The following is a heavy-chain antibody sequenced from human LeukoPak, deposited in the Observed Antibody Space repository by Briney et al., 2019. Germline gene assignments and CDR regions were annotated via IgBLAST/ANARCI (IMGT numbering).Heavy chain of an antibody. J-gene: IGHJ6*02. Sequence: ASVKVSCKASGGTFSSYAISWVRQAPGQGLEWMGGIIPIFGTANYAQKFQGRVTMTTDTSTSTAYMELRSLRSDDTAVYYCARDGWQWLPGGYYYYGMDVWGQGTTVTVSS. CDR1: GGTFSSYA. D-gene: IGHD6-19*01. CDR2: IIPIFGTA. CDR3: ARDGWQWLPGGYYYYGMDV. V-gene: IGHV1-69*05.